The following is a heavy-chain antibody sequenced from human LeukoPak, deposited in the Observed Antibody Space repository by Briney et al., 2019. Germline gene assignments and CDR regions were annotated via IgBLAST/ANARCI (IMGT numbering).Heavy chain of an antibody. Sequence: SGGSLRLSCAASGFTFSSYNMNWVRQAPGKGLEWGSSISSSSSYIYYADSVKGRFTISRDNAKNSLYLQMNSLRVEDTAVYYCARSLPYSSSAHDAFDIWGQGTMVTVSS. CDR3: ARSLPYSSSAHDAFDI. CDR2: ISSSSSYI. J-gene: IGHJ3*02. V-gene: IGHV3-21*01. D-gene: IGHD6-6*01. CDR1: GFTFSSYN.